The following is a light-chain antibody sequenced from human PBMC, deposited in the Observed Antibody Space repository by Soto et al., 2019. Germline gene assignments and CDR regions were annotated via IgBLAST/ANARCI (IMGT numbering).Light chain of an antibody. CDR3: QQSYSTPLT. CDR2: AGA. CDR1: QSISSS. J-gene: IGKJ4*01. Sequence: DINMTQSPSSLSASVGHKDTITCRASQSISSSLNWYQQKPGKAAKLLMYAGATLQSGVPSRFSGSGSGTDFTLTISSLQPEDFGTYYCQQSYSTPLTFGGGTKVDIK. V-gene: IGKV1-39*01.